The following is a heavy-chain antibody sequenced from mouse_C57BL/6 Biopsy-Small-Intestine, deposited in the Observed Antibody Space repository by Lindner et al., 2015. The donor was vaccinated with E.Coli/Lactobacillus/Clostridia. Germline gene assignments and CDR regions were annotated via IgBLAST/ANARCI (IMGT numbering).Heavy chain of an antibody. Sequence: VQLQESGPELVKPGASVKISCKASGYSFTDYNMNWVKQSNGKSLEWIGVINPNYGTTSYNQKFKGKATFTADTSSNTAYMQLSSLTTEDSAVYFCARSGSNPSMDYWGQGTSVTVSS. CDR1: GYSFTDYN. D-gene: IGHD3-1*01. CDR2: INPNYGTT. J-gene: IGHJ4*01. V-gene: IGHV1-39*01. CDR3: ARSGSNPSMDY.